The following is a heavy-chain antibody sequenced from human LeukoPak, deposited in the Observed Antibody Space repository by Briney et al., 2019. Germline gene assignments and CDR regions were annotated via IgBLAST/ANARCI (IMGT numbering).Heavy chain of an antibody. V-gene: IGHV3-21*01. J-gene: IGHJ6*03. CDR2: ISSSSSYI. CDR1: GFTFSSYS. Sequence: GGSLRLSCAASGFTFSSYSMNWVRQAPGKGLAWVSSISSSSSYIYYADSVKGRFTISRDNAKNSLYLQMNSLRAEDTAVYYCARGPAAITYYYYYYMDVWGKGTTVTVSS. CDR3: ARGPAAITYYYYYYMDV. D-gene: IGHD2-2*01.